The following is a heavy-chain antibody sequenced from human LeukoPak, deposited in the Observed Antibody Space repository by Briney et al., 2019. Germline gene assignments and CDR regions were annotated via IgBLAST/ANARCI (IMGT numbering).Heavy chain of an antibody. CDR1: GGSISSYY. D-gene: IGHD2/OR15-2a*01. Sequence: SETQTLTCTVSGGSISSYYWSWIRQPPGKGLEWIGYIYRSGGTNYNPSLKSRVTISVDTSKNQFSLKLSSVTAADTAVYYCARGNSTGSGRYGFDYWGQGTLVTVSS. J-gene: IGHJ4*02. CDR2: IYRSGGT. CDR3: ARGNSTGSGRYGFDY. V-gene: IGHV4-59*01.